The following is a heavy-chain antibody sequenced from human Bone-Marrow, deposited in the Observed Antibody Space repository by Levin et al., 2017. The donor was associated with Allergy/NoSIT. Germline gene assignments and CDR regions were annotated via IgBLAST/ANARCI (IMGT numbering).Heavy chain of an antibody. J-gene: IGHJ4*02. D-gene: IGHD3-16*01. CDR1: GFTFSSYA. V-gene: IGHV3-23*01. CDR3: AKCGSGLGELFPMPYVKEIDY. CDR2: ISGSGGST. Sequence: PGGSLRLSCAASGFTFSSYAMSWVRQAPGKGLEWVSAISGSGGSTYYADSVKGRFTISRDNSKNTLYLQMNSLRAEDTAVYYCAKCGSGLGELFPMPYVKEIDYWGQGTLVTVSS.